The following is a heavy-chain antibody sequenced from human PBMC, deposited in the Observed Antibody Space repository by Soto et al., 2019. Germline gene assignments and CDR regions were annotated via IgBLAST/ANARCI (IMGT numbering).Heavy chain of an antibody. CDR2: INHSGST. CDR3: ARGNYYYDSSGYYFYYYYGMDV. Sequence: SETRSLTCAVYGGSFSGYYWSWIRQPPGKGLEWIGEINHSGSTNYNPSLKSRVTISVDTSKNQFSLKLSSVTAADTAVYYCARGNYYYDSSGYYFYYYYGMDVWGQGTTVTVSS. D-gene: IGHD3-22*01. J-gene: IGHJ6*02. V-gene: IGHV4-34*01. CDR1: GGSFSGYY.